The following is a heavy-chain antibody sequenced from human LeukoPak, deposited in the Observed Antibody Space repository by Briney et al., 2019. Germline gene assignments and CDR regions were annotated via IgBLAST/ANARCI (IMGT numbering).Heavy chain of an antibody. CDR2: IKQDGSGK. CDR1: GFTLSSYA. Sequence: GGSLRLSCAASGFTLSSYAMSWVRQAPGKGLEWVANIKQDGSGKYYVDSVKGRFTISRDNAKNSLYLQMNSLRAEDTAVYYCATGFGVFDYWGQGTLVTVSS. V-gene: IGHV3-7*01. J-gene: IGHJ4*02. CDR3: ATGFGVFDY. D-gene: IGHD3-16*01.